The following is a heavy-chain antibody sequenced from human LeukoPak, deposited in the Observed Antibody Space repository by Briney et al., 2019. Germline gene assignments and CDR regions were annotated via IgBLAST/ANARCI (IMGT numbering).Heavy chain of an antibody. CDR3: ARGFYCSSTSCLNFDY. CDR2: INPSGGST. V-gene: IGHV1-46*01. Sequence: ASVKVSCKASGYTFTSYYMHWVRQAPGQGLEWMGIINPSGGSTSYAQKFQGRVTMTRDTSTSTVYVELSSLRSEDTAVYYCARGFYCSSTSCLNFDYWGQGTLVTVSS. CDR1: GYTFTSYY. J-gene: IGHJ4*02. D-gene: IGHD2-2*01.